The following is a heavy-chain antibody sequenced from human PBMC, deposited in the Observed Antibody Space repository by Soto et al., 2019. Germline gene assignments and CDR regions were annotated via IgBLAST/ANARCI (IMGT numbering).Heavy chain of an antibody. D-gene: IGHD3-22*01. Sequence: GGPLRHRYAAAEVKCSDHGGRRVSQKKRKGLGWVSAISGSGGSTYYADSVKGRFTISRDNAKNTLYLQMNSLRAEDTAVYYCAKDVDRSGYHNWFDPWGEGILVTVSS. CDR3: AKDVDRSGYHNWFDP. J-gene: IGHJ5*02. CDR1: EVKCSDHG. V-gene: IGHV3-23*01. CDR2: ISGSGGST.